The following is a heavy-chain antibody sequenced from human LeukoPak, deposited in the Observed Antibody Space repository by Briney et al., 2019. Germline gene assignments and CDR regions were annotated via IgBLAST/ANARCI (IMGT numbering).Heavy chain of an antibody. V-gene: IGHV3-30*04. Sequence: GGSLRLSCAASGFTFSSYAMHWVRQAPGKGLEWVAVISYDGSNKYYADSVKGRFTISRDNSKNTLYLQMNSLRAEDTAVYYCAKDSDTAMVYYFDYWGQGTLVTVSS. CDR1: GFTFSSYA. CDR3: AKDSDTAMVYYFDY. J-gene: IGHJ4*02. CDR2: ISYDGSNK. D-gene: IGHD5-18*01.